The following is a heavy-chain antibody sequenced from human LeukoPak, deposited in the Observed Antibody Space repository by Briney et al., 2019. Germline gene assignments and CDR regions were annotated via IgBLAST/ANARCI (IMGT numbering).Heavy chain of an antibody. J-gene: IGHJ4*02. CDR2: INSDGSDT. V-gene: IGHV3-74*01. CDR1: EFSFSSYW. CDR3: ARYHRGNSDWYPL. Sequence: GGLVQPGGSLRLSCAASEFSFSSYWMHWVRQAPGKGLVWVSRINSDGSDTSYADSVKGRFTISRDNAKNTLYLQMFSLRAEDTAIYYCARYHRGNSDWYPLWGQGTQVTVAS. D-gene: IGHD2-21*01.